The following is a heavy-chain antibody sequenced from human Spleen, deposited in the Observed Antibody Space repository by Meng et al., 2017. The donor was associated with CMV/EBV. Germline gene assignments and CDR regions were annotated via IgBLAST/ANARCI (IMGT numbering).Heavy chain of an antibody. J-gene: IGHJ4*02. V-gene: IGHV1-2*02. CDR1: GYTFSGYY. CDR3: AKSLYYIVY. CDR2: INANSGFT. Sequence: KVSCKAAGYTFSGYYMHWVRQAPGQGLEWMGWINANSGFTHSAQKFQGRVTMTRDTSISTAYMELRRLRSDDTAVYYCAKSLYYIVYWGQGTLVTVSS.